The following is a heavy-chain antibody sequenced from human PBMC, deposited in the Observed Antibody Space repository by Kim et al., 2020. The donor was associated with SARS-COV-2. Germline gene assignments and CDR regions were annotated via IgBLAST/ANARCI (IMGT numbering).Heavy chain of an antibody. Sequence: HPARKGRVTISLDTSKNQFSLKLSSVTAADTAVYYCARPPPSRYQPMDVWGQGTTVTVSS. J-gene: IGHJ6*02. CDR3: ARPPPSRYQPMDV. V-gene: IGHV4-61*07. D-gene: IGHD2-2*01.